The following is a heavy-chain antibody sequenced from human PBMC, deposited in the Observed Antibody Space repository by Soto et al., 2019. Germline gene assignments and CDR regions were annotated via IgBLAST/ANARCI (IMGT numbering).Heavy chain of an antibody. CDR1: GFSLSTSGVG. V-gene: IGHV2-5*01. Sequence: QITLKESGPTLVKPTQTLTLTCTFSGFSLSTSGVGVGWIRQPPGKALEWLALIYWNDDKRYSPSLKSRLTITKDTSKNQVVLTMTNMDPVDTATYYCAHRTSIDYGGNYDYWGQGTLVTVSS. CDR3: AHRTSIDYGGNYDY. CDR2: IYWNDDK. J-gene: IGHJ4*02. D-gene: IGHD4-17*01.